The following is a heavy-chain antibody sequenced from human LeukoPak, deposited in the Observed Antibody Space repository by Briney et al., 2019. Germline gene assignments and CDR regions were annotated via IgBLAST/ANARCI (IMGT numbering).Heavy chain of an antibody. Sequence: GGSLRLSCATSGFTFVDYGLSWVRRAPGKGLEWLCAINYNGAITDYADSVKGRFTISRDNAKNSLYLRMDSLRAEDTALYYCARDRLGPSFNVSHFDLWGQGTLVTVSS. D-gene: IGHD3-16*01. J-gene: IGHJ4*02. V-gene: IGHV3-20*04. CDR1: GFTFVDYG. CDR3: ARDRLGPSFNVSHFDL. CDR2: INYNGAIT.